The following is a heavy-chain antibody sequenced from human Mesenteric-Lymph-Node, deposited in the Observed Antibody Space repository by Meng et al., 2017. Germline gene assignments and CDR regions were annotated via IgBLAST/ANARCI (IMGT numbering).Heavy chain of an antibody. V-gene: IGHV4-38-2*01. J-gene: IGHJ4*02. CDR1: GYSISSGYY. CDR2: IYHSGST. D-gene: IGHD3-10*01. Sequence: SETLSLTCAVSGYSISSGYYWGWIRQPPGKGLEWIGSIYHSGSTYYNPSLKSRVTISVDTSKNQFSLKLSSVTAADTAVYYCARGYERYYYGSGSYYYWGQGTLVTVSS. CDR3: ARGYERYYYGSGSYYY.